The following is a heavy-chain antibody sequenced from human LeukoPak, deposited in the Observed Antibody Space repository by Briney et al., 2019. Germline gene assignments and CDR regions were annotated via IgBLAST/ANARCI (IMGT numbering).Heavy chain of an antibody. Sequence: SETLSLTCAVYGGSFSGYYWSWIRQPPGKGLEWIGEINHSGSTNYNPSLKSRVTISVDTSKNQFSLKLSSVTAADTAVYYCARNDYVWGSYRPYYFDYWGQGTLVTVSS. CDR2: INHSGST. V-gene: IGHV4-34*01. CDR3: ARNDYVWGSYRPYYFDY. CDR1: GGSFSGYY. J-gene: IGHJ4*02. D-gene: IGHD3-16*02.